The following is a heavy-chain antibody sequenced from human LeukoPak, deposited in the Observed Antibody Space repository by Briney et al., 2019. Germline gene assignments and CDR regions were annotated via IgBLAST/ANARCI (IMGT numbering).Heavy chain of an antibody. Sequence: PSETLSLTCTVSGGSISSDYWSWIRQPPGEGLEWIGYIYYSGSTKYNPSLKSRGTISVDTSKNQFSLKLSSVTAADTAVYYCARHNTAMDTDTFDIWGQGTMVTVSS. J-gene: IGHJ3*02. CDR3: ARHNTAMDTDTFDI. V-gene: IGHV4-59*08. CDR1: GGSISSDY. CDR2: IYYSGST. D-gene: IGHD5-18*01.